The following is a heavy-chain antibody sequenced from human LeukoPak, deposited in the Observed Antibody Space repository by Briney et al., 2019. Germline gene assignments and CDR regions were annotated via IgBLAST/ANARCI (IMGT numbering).Heavy chain of an antibody. CDR2: INPSGGST. J-gene: IGHJ4*02. CDR1: GDTFANYY. V-gene: IGHV1-46*01. Sequence: SVKVSCKASGDTFANYYIHLVRQAPGQEVEWMGLINPSGGSTNYAQKIKGRVTMTRDTSISTAYMELSRLRSDDTAVYYCARDHISGESRGTYYYGSGSYYILPVYWGQGTLVTVSS. CDR3: ARDHISGESRGTYYYGSGSYYILPVY. D-gene: IGHD3-10*01.